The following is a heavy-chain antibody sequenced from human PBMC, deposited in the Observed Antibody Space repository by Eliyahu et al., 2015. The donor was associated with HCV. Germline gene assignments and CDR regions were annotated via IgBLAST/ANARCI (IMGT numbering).Heavy chain of an antibody. CDR3: ARGAAGSPSHFDY. J-gene: IGHJ4*02. CDR1: GXSXSPSGVC. CDR2: IDWDDYK. D-gene: IGHD6-25*01. Sequence: QVTLRESGPALVKPTQTLTLTCPXXGXSXSPSGVCVXWIRQPPGKALEWLALIDWDDYKYYXTSLKTRLTISKDSSKNQVVLTLTNVDPLDTATYYCARGAAGSPSHFDYWGQGILVTVSS. V-gene: IGHV2-70*01.